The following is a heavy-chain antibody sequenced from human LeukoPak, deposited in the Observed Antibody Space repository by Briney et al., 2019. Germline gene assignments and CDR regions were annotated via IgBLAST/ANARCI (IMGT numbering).Heavy chain of an antibody. CDR3: AREGSYSSSSPFDY. V-gene: IGHV4-59*01. Sequence: PSETLSLTCTVSGGSISRYYWSWIRQPPGKGLEWIGYIYYSGSTNYNPSLKSRVTISVGTSKNQFSLKLSSVTAADTAVYYCAREGSYSSSSPFDYWGQGTLVTVSS. D-gene: IGHD6-6*01. CDR1: GGSISRYY. J-gene: IGHJ4*02. CDR2: IYYSGST.